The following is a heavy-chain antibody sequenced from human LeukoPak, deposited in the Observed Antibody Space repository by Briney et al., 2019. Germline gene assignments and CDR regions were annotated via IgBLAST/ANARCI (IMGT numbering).Heavy chain of an antibody. CDR3: ARHALATVTDPSFDY. V-gene: IGHV4-39*01. CDR2: LYHSGST. D-gene: IGHD2-21*02. J-gene: IGHJ4*02. Sequence: SETLSLTCAVSGGSISTHGYYWGWIRQPPGKGLEWIGSLYHSGSTYYKPSLKSRATISVDKSKNQCSLKLRSVTAADTAVYYCARHALATVTDPSFDYWGQGTLVTVSS. CDR1: GGSISTHGYY.